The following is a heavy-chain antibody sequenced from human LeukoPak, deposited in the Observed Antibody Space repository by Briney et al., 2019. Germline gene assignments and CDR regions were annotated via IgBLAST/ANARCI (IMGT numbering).Heavy chain of an antibody. J-gene: IGHJ4*02. CDR2: IRSDGRTK. CDR3: AKDQLLGGSYTFDY. Sequence: PGGSLRLSCAASGFTFSTYGMHWVRQAPGKGLEWVAFIRSDGRTKYFADSVKGRFTISRDNSKNTLYLQMNSLRAEDTAVYYCAKDQLLGGSYTFDYWGQGTLVTVSS. D-gene: IGHD1-26*01. V-gene: IGHV3-30*02. CDR1: GFTFSTYG.